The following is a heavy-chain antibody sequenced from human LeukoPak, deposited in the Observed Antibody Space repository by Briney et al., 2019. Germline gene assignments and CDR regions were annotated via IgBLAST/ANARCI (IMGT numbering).Heavy chain of an antibody. CDR3: ARDSGQYCSGGSCNFDY. V-gene: IGHV3-48*01. J-gene: IGHJ4*02. CDR1: GFTFSSYS. Sequence: GGSLRLSCAASGFTFSSYSMNWVRQAPGKGLEWVSYISSSSSTIYYADSVKGRFTISRDNAKNSLYLQMNGLRAEDTAVYYCARDSGQYCSGGSCNFDYWGQGTLVTVSS. CDR2: ISSSSSTI. D-gene: IGHD2-15*01.